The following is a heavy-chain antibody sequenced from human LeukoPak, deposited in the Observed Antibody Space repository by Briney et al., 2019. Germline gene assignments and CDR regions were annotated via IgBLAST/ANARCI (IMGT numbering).Heavy chain of an antibody. CDR3: ASSNNNLPRTLDY. Sequence: QPGRSLRLSRAASGFTFSSYAMSWVRQAPGKGLEWVSAISGSGGSTYYADSVKGRFTISRDNSKNTLYLQMNSLRAEDTAVYYCASSNNNLPRTLDYWGQGTLVTVSS. J-gene: IGHJ4*02. CDR1: GFTFSSYA. V-gene: IGHV3-23*01. D-gene: IGHD1/OR15-1a*01. CDR2: ISGSGGST.